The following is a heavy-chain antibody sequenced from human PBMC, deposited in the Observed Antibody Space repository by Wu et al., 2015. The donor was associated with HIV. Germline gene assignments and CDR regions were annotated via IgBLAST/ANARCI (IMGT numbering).Heavy chain of an antibody. J-gene: IGHJ4*02. CDR1: GYSLTDLS. V-gene: IGHV1-24*01. D-gene: IGHD3-22*01. CDR3: ATLRGGSYESTGKGYFDH. Sequence: VKKPGASVRVACKVFGYSLTDLSMHWVRQAPGKGLEWMGGFDPRNGKTIYAQKFQGRVTMTEDTSKDTAHIELSSLRSEDTAAYYCATLRGGSYESTGKGYFDHWGQGTLVTVSS. CDR2: FDPRNGKT.